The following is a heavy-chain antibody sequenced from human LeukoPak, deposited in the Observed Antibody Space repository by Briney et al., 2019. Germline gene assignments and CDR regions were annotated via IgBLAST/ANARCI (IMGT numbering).Heavy chain of an antibody. CDR1: GGSISSSSYY. J-gene: IGHJ4*02. CDR2: IYYSGST. D-gene: IGHD4-23*01. Sequence: PSETLSLTCTVSGGSISSSSYYWGWIRQSPGKGLEWIGSIYYSGSTYYNPSLKSRITISVDTSKNQFSLKLSSVTDADTAVYYCARHPTGTTVVTQPIDYWGQGTLVTVSS. CDR3: ARHPTGTTVVTQPIDY. V-gene: IGHV4-39*01.